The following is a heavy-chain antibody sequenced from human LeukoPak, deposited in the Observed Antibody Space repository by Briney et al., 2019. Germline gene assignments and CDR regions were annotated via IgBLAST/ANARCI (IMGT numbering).Heavy chain of an antibody. CDR1: GFTFSSYR. J-gene: IGHJ3*02. V-gene: IGHV3-21*01. CDR2: ISSSSTYI. Sequence: GGSLRLSCAASGFTFSSYRMNWVRQAPGKGLEWDSCISSSSTYIYYADSVKGRFSISRDNAKNSLYLQMNSLRAEDTAVYYCARGRSPGAFDIWGQGTMVTVSS. CDR3: ARGRSPGAFDI.